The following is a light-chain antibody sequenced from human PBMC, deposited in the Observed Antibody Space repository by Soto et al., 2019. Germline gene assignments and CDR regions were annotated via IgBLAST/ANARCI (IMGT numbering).Light chain of an antibody. V-gene: IGLV2-11*01. J-gene: IGLJ1*01. CDR2: DVS. Sequence: QSALPQPRSVSGSPGQSVTISCTGSSSNVAAFTSVSWYQQYPGTTPKLIIFDVSRRPSGVPDRFSGSRSGNTASLTISGLQAEDVADYYCFSSASRFTFVFGTGTKLTVL. CDR1: SSNVAAFTS. CDR3: FSSASRFTFV.